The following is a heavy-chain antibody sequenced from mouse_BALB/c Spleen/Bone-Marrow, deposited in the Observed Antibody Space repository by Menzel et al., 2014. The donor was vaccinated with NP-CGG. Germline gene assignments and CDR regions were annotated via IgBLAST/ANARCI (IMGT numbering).Heavy chain of an antibody. Sequence: QVQLPQSGAELARPGASVKMSCKASGYTFTSYTLQRVKRRHGQGLEWVGYIVPSSGYTDYNQNFKDKTTLTADKSSSTAYMQLSSLTSADSAVYYCAREARTGAWFAYWGQGTLVTVSA. D-gene: IGHD4-1*01. CDR1: GYTFTSYT. CDR3: AREARTGAWFAY. J-gene: IGHJ3*01. V-gene: IGHV1-4*02. CDR2: IVPSSGYT.